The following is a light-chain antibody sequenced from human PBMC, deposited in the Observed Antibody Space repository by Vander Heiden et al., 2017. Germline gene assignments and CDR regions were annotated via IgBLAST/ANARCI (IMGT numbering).Light chain of an antibody. CDR1: QSAISY. J-gene: IGKJ3*01. Sequence: IVLTQSPATLSLSPGETATLPCRASQSAISYLACYQEQPGQAPRLLLYDASSRATGIPARFSGGGCGTDFTLTISSLEPEDVAVYYCQQHSNWPLFTFGHGTKVEIK. CDR3: QQHSNWPLFT. V-gene: IGKV3-11*01. CDR2: DAS.